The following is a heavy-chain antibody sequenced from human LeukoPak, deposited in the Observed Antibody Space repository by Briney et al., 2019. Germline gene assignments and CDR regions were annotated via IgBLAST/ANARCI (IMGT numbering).Heavy chain of an antibody. CDR2: INHTGTT. V-gene: IGHV4-34*01. Sequence: PPETLSLTCAVYGGSFNTYYWNWIRQSPGKGLEWIGEINHTGTTNYNPSLKSRFTISVDTSKNQFSLKLTSVTAADTAVYYCARGAADRNNYYYYIDVWGKGTTVTVSS. J-gene: IGHJ6*03. CDR3: ARGAADRNNYYYYIDV. D-gene: IGHD1/OR15-1a*01. CDR1: GGSFNTYY.